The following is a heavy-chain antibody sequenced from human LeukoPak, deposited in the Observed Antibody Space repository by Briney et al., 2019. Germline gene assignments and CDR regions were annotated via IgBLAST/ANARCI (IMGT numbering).Heavy chain of an antibody. V-gene: IGHV3-21*01. Sequence: PGGSLRLSCAASGFTFSSYSMNWVRQAPGKGLEWVSSISSSSSYIYYADSVKGRFTISRDNAKNSLYLQMNSLRAEDTAVYYCARGPRGSSGYYFDYWGQGTLVTVSS. CDR1: GFTFSSYS. D-gene: IGHD3-22*01. J-gene: IGHJ4*02. CDR2: ISSSSSYI. CDR3: ARGPRGSSGYYFDY.